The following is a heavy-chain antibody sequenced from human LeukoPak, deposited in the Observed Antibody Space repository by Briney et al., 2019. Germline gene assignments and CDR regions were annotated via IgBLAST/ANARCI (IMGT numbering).Heavy chain of an antibody. J-gene: IGHJ4*02. Sequence: SETLSLTCTVSGYSISNDNHWGWIRQPPGKGLEWVGSIYHTGTTYYSPSLKSRVTISVETSKNEFSLKLRSVTAADTAVYYCARVTGYRIEDYFDYWGQGTLVTVSS. V-gene: IGHV4-38-2*02. CDR1: GYSISNDNH. CDR3: ARVTGYRIEDYFDY. D-gene: IGHD6-13*01. CDR2: IYHTGTT.